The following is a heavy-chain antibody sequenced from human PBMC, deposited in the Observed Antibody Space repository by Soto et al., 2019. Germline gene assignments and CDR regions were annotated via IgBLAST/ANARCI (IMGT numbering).Heavy chain of an antibody. CDR3: AKALWFGESSHYFDY. CDR1: GFGFDSFA. D-gene: IGHD3-10*01. Sequence: GGSLRLSCVGSGFGFDSFAMSWVRQAPGKGLEWVSGIGGSGGATVYADSVKGRFTISRDNSRNTLYLQMNFLRGGDTAVYYCAKALWFGESSHYFDYWGQGT. CDR2: IGGSGGAT. V-gene: IGHV3-23*01. J-gene: IGHJ4*02.